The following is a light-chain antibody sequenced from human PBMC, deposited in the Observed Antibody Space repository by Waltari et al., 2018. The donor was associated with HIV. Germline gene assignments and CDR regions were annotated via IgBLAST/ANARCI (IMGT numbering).Light chain of an antibody. CDR1: QSISSW. V-gene: IGKV1-5*03. Sequence: DIQMTQSPSTLSASVGDRVTIPCRASQSISSWLAWYQQKPGKAPKLLIYQASILESGVPSRFSGSGSGTEFTLTISSLQPDDFATYYCQQFHSYPWTFGQGTKVEIK. CDR2: QAS. J-gene: IGKJ1*01. CDR3: QQFHSYPWT.